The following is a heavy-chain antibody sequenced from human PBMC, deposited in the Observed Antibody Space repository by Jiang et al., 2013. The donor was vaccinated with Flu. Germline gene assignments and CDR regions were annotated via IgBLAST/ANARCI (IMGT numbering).Heavy chain of an antibody. CDR3: AKGDYYDSSGYYGPFDY. CDR1: GFTFSSYA. J-gene: IGHJ4*02. CDR2: ISGSGGST. V-gene: IGHV3-23*01. Sequence: RLSCAASGFTFSSYAMSWVRQAPGKGLEWVSAISGSGGSTYYADSVKGRFTISRDNSKNTLYLQMNSLRAEDTAVYYCAKGDYYDSSGYYGPFDYWGQGTLVTVSS. D-gene: IGHD3-22*01.